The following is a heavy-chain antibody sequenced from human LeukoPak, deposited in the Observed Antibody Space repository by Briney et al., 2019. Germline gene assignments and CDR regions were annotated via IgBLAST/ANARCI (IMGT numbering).Heavy chain of an antibody. CDR1: GGSISSGGYY. Sequence: SETLSLTCTVSGGSISSGGYYWSWIRQPPGKGLEWIGYFYQSGSTYYNPSLKSRVTISVDRSKNQFSLKLTSVTAADTVVFYCARGLAGAAHDYWGQGILVTVSS. CDR3: ARGLAGAAHDY. V-gene: IGHV4-30-2*01. D-gene: IGHD1-26*01. CDR2: FYQSGST. J-gene: IGHJ4*02.